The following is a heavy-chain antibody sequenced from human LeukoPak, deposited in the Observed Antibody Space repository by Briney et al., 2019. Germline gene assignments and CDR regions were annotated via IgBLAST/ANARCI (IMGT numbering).Heavy chain of an antibody. CDR2: IYYSGST. V-gene: IGHV4-59*08. CDR3: ARHEGGYTWYLGL. CDR1: GVSISSYY. J-gene: IGHJ2*01. Sequence: SETLSLTCTVSGVSISSYYWSWIRQPPGKGLEWIGYIYYSGSTNYNPSLKSRFTISVDTSKNQFSLKLRSVTAADTAVYYCARHEGGYTWYLGLWGRGPLVTVSS. D-gene: IGHD5-12*01.